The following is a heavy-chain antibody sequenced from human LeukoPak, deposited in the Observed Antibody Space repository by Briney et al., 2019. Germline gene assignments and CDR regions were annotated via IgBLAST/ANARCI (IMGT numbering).Heavy chain of an antibody. J-gene: IGHJ5*02. CDR2: IYYSGST. CDR3: ARSEGYYASTTINWFDP. D-gene: IGHD3-22*01. CDR1: GGSISSSSYY. Sequence: SETLSLTCKVSGGSISSSSYYWGWMRQPPGKGREWMGSIYYSGSTYYNPSLRSRVTISVDTSKHQLSLTLSSVTAADPAVYYCARSEGYYASTTINWFDPWGQGTLVTVYS. V-gene: IGHV4-39*01.